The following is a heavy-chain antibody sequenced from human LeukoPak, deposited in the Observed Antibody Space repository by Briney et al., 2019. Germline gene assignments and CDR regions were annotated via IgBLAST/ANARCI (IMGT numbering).Heavy chain of an antibody. Sequence: SETLSLTCAVYGGSFSGYYWSWIRQPPGKGLEWIGEINHSGSTNYNPSLKSRVTISVDTSKNQFSLKLSSVTAADTAVYYCARQNESDLAGRNFDYWGQGTQVTVSS. J-gene: IGHJ4*02. CDR3: ARQNESDLAGRNFDY. CDR1: GGSFSGYY. V-gene: IGHV4-34*01. D-gene: IGHD6-19*01. CDR2: INHSGST.